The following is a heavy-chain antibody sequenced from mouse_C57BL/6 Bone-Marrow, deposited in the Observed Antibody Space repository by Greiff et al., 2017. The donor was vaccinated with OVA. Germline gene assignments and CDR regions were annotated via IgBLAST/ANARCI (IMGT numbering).Heavy chain of an antibody. Sequence: QVQLQQSGPELVKPGASVKISCKASGYAFSSSWMNWVKQRPGKGLEWIGRIYPGDGDTNYNGKFKGKAILTADKSSSTAYMQLSSLTSEDSAVYFCARCPKDWGKGTTLTVSS. CDR2: IYPGDGDT. CDR3: ARCPKD. V-gene: IGHV1-82*01. CDR1: GYAFSSSW. J-gene: IGHJ2*01. D-gene: IGHD1-3*01.